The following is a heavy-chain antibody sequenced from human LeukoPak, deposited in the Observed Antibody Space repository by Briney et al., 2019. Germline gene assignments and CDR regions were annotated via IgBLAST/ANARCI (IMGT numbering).Heavy chain of an antibody. D-gene: IGHD3-22*01. CDR2: IIPILGIA. Sequence: ASVKVSCKASGGTFSSYAISWVRQAPGQGLEWMGRIIPILGIANYAQKFQGRVTITADKSTSTAYMELSSLRPEDTAVYYCARDRYYESSGYYYSDYWGQGSLVTVSS. V-gene: IGHV1-69*04. J-gene: IGHJ4*02. CDR3: ARDRYYESSGYYYSDY. CDR1: GGTFSSYA.